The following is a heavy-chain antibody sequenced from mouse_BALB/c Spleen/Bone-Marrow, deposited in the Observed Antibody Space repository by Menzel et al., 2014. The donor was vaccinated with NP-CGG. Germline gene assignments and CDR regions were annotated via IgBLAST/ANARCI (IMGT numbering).Heavy chain of an antibody. CDR3: ASYDYGYYFDY. CDR1: GFNTKDTY. Sequence: EVKLVESGAELVKPGASVKLSCTTSGFNTKDTYMHWVKLRPEQGLEWIGRIVPANGNTKYAPKFQGKATITADTSSNTAYLQLSSLTSEDTAVYFCASYDYGYYFDYWGQGTTLTVSS. V-gene: IGHV14-3*02. J-gene: IGHJ2*01. D-gene: IGHD2-4*01. CDR2: IVPANGNT.